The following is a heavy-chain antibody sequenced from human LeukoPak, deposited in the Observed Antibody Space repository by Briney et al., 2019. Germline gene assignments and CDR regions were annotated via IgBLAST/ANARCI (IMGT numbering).Heavy chain of an antibody. CDR2: IIPISGTA. CDR3: ARDGAMVRGVIITNSGWFDP. Sequence: SVKVSCKASGGTFSSYAISWVRQAPGQGLEWMGGIIPISGTANYAQKFQGRVTITADKSTSTAYMELSSLRSEDTAVYYCARDGAMVRGVIITNSGWFDPWGQGTLVTVSS. CDR1: GGTFSSYA. J-gene: IGHJ5*02. D-gene: IGHD3-10*01. V-gene: IGHV1-69*06.